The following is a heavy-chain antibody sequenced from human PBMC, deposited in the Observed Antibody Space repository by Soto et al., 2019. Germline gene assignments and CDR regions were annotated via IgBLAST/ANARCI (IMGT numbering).Heavy chain of an antibody. CDR3: ARGGGVGVAGSAAFDM. J-gene: IGHJ3*02. V-gene: IGHV1-2*02. CDR2: INPATGAT. D-gene: IGHD3-3*01. CDR1: GYPVTAYY. Sequence: QLHLVQSGAVVKKPGASVTVSCSASGYPVTAYYMHWVRQTPGRGLEWMGGINPATGATKYTQTFQGRVTMTRDPSPSTGFMERSGLTSEDPAVFYCARGGGVGVAGSAAFDMWGQGTLVTVSS.